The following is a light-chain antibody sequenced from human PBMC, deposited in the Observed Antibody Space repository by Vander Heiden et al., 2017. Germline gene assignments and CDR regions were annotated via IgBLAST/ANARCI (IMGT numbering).Light chain of an antibody. CDR1: SSDVGSYNL. CDR2: EVT. J-gene: IGLJ1*01. V-gene: IGLV2-23*02. Sequence: QSALTQPASVSGSPGQSSTISCTGTSSDVGSYNLVSWYQHHPGKAPKLMIYEVTKRPSGVSNRFSGSKSGNTASLTISGLQAEDEADYYCCSYAGSSTLGVFGTGTKVTVL. CDR3: CSYAGSSTLGV.